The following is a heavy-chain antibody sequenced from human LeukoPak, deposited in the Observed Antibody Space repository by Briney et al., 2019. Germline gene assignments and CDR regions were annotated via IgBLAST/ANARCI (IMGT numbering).Heavy chain of an antibody. CDR2: IYSGGST. V-gene: IGHV3-53*01. CDR3: ARVIFGYNLYYFDY. CDR1: GFTVSSNY. D-gene: IGHD5-24*01. Sequence: GGSLRLSCAASGFTVSSNYMSWVRQAPGKGLEWVSVIYSGGSTYYADSVKGRFTISRDNSKNTLYLQMNSLRAEDTAVYYCARVIFGYNLYYFDYWGQGTLVTVSS. J-gene: IGHJ4*02.